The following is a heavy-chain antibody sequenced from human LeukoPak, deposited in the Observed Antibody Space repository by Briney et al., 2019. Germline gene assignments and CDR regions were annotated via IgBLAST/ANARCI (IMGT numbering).Heavy chain of an antibody. CDR3: AKGGDYYDSSGYYYDDAFDI. D-gene: IGHD3-22*01. CDR1: GFTFSSYE. CDR2: ISSSGSTI. J-gene: IGHJ3*02. Sequence: GGSLRLSCAACGFTFSSYEMNWVRQAPGKGVEWVSYISSSGSTIYYPGSVKGRLTISRDNANNSLYLQMNSLRAEDMALYYCAKGGDYYDSSGYYYDDAFDIWAQGTMVTVSS. V-gene: IGHV3-48*03.